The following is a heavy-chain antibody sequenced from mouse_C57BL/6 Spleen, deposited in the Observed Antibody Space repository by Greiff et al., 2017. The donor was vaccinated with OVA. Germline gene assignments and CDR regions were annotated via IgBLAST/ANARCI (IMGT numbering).Heavy chain of an antibody. CDR3: APLYGKIWFAY. V-gene: IGHV1-82*01. CDR1: GYAFSSSW. D-gene: IGHD2-1*01. J-gene: IGHJ3*01. CDR2: IYPGDGDT. Sequence: QVQLQQSGPELVKPGASVKISCKASGYAFSSSWMNWVKQRPGKGLEWIGRIYPGDGDTNYNGKFKSKATLTADKYSSTAYMQLSSLTSEDSAVYFCAPLYGKIWFAYWGQGTLVTVSA.